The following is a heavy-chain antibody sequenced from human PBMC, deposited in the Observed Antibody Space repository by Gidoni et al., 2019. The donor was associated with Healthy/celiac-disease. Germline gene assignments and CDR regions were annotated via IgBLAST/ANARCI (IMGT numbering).Heavy chain of an antibody. Sequence: EVQLVESGGGLVQPGGSLRLSCAASGFTFSSYSMNWVRQAPGKGLEWVSYISSSSSTIYYADSVKGRFTISRDNAKNSLYLQMNSLRDEDTAVYYCARAFGAARPGYYYYYMDVWGKGTTVTVSS. V-gene: IGHV3-48*02. CDR2: ISSSSSTI. J-gene: IGHJ6*03. CDR3: ARAFGAARPGYYYYYMDV. CDR1: GFTFSSYS. D-gene: IGHD6-6*01.